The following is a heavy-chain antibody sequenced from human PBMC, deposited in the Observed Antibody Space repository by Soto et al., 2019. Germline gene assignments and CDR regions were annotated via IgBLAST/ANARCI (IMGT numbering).Heavy chain of an antibody. CDR1: GFTFSTYG. CDR2: IWFDGSDK. CDR3: ARLYCSAASCYSVGAFDI. V-gene: IGHV3-33*01. D-gene: IGHD2-2*01. Sequence: QVQLVESGGGVVQPGRSLRLSCAASGFTFSTYGMHWVRQAPGKGLEWVALIWFDGSDKYYTESVKGRFTISRDNSRSTVDLQMNGLRAEDTAVYYCARLYCSAASCYSVGAFDIRGQGTMVTVTS. J-gene: IGHJ3*02.